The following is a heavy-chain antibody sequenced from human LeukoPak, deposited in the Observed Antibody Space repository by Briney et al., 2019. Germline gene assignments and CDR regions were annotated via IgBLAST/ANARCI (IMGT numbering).Heavy chain of an antibody. V-gene: IGHV4-59*08. CDR2: IYYSGST. CDR3: ARLGGGVRFDY. D-gene: IGHD3-10*01. CDR1: GGSISSYY. J-gene: IGHJ4*02. Sequence: SETLSLTCTVSGGSISSYYWSWIRQPPGKGLEWIGYIYYSGSTNYNPSLKSRVTISVDTSKNQFSLKLSSVTAADTAGYYCARLGGGVRFDYWGQGTLVTVSS.